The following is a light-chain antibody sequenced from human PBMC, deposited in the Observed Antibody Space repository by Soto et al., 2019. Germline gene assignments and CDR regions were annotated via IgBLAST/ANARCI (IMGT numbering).Light chain of an antibody. Sequence: EIVLTQSPGTPSSSPGERATLSCRTSLSVSVYLDWYQQKPGQAPRLLVSDASNRATGIPARFSGSGSGTDFTLTISSLEPEDFAVYYCHQRQYWPTITFGQGTRLEIK. CDR1: LSVSVY. V-gene: IGKV3-11*01. J-gene: IGKJ5*01. CDR2: DAS. CDR3: HQRQYWPTIT.